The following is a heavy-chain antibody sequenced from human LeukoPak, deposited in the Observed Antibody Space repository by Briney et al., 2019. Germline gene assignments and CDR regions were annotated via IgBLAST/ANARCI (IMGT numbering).Heavy chain of an antibody. CDR1: GSTFSSYA. V-gene: IGHV3-23*01. CDR2: ISGGGGNT. CDR3: AKVGGAGTWYGNTWPFDY. Sequence: PGGSLRLSCAASGSTFSSYAMSWVRQAPGKGLEWVSAISGGGGNTYYADSVKGRFTISRDSSKNTLYLQMNSLRAEDTAVYYCAKVGGAGTWYGNTWPFDYWGQGTLVTVSS. J-gene: IGHJ4*02. D-gene: IGHD3-16*01.